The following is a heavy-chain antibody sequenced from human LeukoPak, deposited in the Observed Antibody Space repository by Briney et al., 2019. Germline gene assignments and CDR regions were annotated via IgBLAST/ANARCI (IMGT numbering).Heavy chain of an antibody. D-gene: IGHD3-3*01. CDR1: GFTFSGSA. V-gene: IGHV3-73*01. Sequence: PGGSLRLSCAASGFTFSGSAMHWLRQASGKGLEWVGRIRSKANSYATAYAASVKGRFTISRDDSKNTAYLQMNSLKTEDTAVYYCTSSRRFYDFWSLFDYWGQGTLVTVSS. CDR3: TSSRRFYDFWSLFDY. J-gene: IGHJ4*02. CDR2: IRSKANSYAT.